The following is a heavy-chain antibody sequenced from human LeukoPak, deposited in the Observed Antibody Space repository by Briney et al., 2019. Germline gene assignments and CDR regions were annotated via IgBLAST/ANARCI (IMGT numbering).Heavy chain of an antibody. Sequence: ASVKVSCKASGGTFSSYAISWVRQAPGQGLEWMGRIIPILGIANCAQKFQGRVTITADKSTSTAYMELSSLRSEDTAVYYCARGGPIEYSSSSVFSYWGQGTLVTVSS. V-gene: IGHV1-69*04. J-gene: IGHJ4*02. D-gene: IGHD6-6*01. CDR2: IIPILGIA. CDR3: ARGGPIEYSSSSVFSY. CDR1: GGTFSSYA.